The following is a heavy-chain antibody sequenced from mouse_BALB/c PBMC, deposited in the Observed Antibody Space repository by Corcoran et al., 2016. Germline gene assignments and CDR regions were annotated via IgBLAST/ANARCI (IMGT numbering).Heavy chain of an antibody. J-gene: IGHJ1*01. D-gene: IGHD2-1*01. V-gene: IGHV14-3*02. CDR1: GFNIKDTY. CDR2: IDPANGNT. CDR3: ARRGNYGYFYV. Sequence: EVQLQQSGAELVKPGASVKLSCTASGFNIKDTYMHWVKQRPEQGLEWIGRIDPANGNTKYDPKFQGKATITADTSSNTAYLQRSSLTAEDTAVDYWARRGNYGYFYVWGAGTTVTVSS.